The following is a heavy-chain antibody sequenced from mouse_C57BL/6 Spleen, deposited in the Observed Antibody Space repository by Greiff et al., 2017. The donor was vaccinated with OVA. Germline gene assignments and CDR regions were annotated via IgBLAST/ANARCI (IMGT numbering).Heavy chain of an antibody. CDR3: ASLTTVVAPYFDV. Sequence: QVQLQQSGAELMKPGASVKLSCKATGYTFTGYWLEWVKQRPGHGLEWIGEILPGSGSTNYIEKLKGKATFTADTSSNTAYMQLSSLTTEDSAIYYCASLTTVVAPYFDVWGTGTTVTVSS. CDR1: GYTFTGYW. V-gene: IGHV1-9*01. J-gene: IGHJ1*03. CDR2: ILPGSGST. D-gene: IGHD1-1*01.